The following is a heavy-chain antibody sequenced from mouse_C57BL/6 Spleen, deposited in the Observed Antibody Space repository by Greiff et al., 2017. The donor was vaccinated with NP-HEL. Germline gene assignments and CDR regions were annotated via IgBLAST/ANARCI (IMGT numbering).Heavy chain of an antibody. V-gene: IGHV14-4*01. CDR3: TTFYDYDVDY. J-gene: IGHJ2*01. CDR1: GFNIKDDY. Sequence: EVQLQQSGAELVRPGASVKLSCTASGFNIKDDYMHWVKQRPEQGLEWIGWIDPENGDTEYASKFQGKATITADTASNTAYLQRSSLTSEDTAVYYCTTFYDYDVDYWGQGTTLTVSS. D-gene: IGHD2-4*01. CDR2: IDPENGDT.